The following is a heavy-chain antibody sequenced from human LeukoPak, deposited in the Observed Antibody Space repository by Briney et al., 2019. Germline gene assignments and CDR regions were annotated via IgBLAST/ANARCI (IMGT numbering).Heavy chain of an antibody. J-gene: IGHJ1*01. CDR2: INPNSGGT. CDR3: ARSVAEIRTSCSACAEYFHH. Sequence: ASVKVSCKASGYTFTDYYMHWVRQAPGQGLEWMGWINPNSGGTKYAQRFQGRVTMTRDTSITTAYMELSGLRSDDTAVYYCARSVAEIRTSCSACAEYFHHWGQGTLVTVSS. CDR1: GYTFTDYY. D-gene: IGHD2-2*01. V-gene: IGHV1-2*02.